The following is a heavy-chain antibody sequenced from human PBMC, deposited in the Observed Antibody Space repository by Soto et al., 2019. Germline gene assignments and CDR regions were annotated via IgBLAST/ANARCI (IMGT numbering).Heavy chain of an antibody. CDR1: GFTFSSYA. CDR2: ISYDGSNK. V-gene: IGHV3-30-3*01. CDR3: ARAPYYYDSSGYQY. Sequence: SLRLSCAASGFTFSSYAMHWVRQAPGKGLEWVAVISYDGSNKYYADSVKGRFTISRDNSKNTLYLQMNSLRAEDTAVYYCARAPYYYDSSGYQYWGQGTLVTVSS. D-gene: IGHD3-22*01. J-gene: IGHJ4*02.